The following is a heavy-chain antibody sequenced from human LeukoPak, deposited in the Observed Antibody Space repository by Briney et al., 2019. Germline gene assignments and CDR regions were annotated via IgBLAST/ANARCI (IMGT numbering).Heavy chain of an antibody. J-gene: IGHJ6*03. CDR3: ARGVVGATVYYYYMDV. V-gene: IGHV4-34*01. Sequence: SETLSLTCAVYGGSFSGYYWSWIRQPPGKGLEWIGEINHSGSTNYNPSLKSRVTISVGTSKNQFSLKLSSVTAADTAVYYCARGVVGATVYYYYMDVWGKGTTVTVSS. D-gene: IGHD1-26*01. CDR2: INHSGST. CDR1: GGSFSGYY.